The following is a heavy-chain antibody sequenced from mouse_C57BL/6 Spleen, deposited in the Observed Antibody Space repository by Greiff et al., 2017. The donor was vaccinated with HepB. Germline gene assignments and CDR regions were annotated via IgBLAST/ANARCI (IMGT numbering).Heavy chain of an antibody. CDR1: GYTFTSYG. Sequence: QVQLQQSGAELARPGASVKLSCKASGYTFTSYGISWVKQRTGQGLEWIGEIYPRSGNTYYNEKFKGKATLTADKSSSKAYMELRSLTSEDSAVYFCARGGGYSNYVGFDYWGQGTTLTVSS. J-gene: IGHJ2*01. CDR3: ARGGGYSNYVGFDY. V-gene: IGHV1-81*01. CDR2: IYPRSGNT. D-gene: IGHD2-5*01.